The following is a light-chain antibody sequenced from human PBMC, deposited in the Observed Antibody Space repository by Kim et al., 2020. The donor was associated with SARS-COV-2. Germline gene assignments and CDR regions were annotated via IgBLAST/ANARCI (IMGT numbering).Light chain of an antibody. Sequence: VSPGERATLPCRASQSVSSILARYPQKPGQAPRLLIYGASTRATGIPARFSGSGSGTEFTLTISSLQSEEFADYYCQQYNTWLITFGQGTRMEIK. CDR1: QSVSSI. V-gene: IGKV3-15*01. CDR3: QQYNTWLIT. J-gene: IGKJ5*01. CDR2: GAS.